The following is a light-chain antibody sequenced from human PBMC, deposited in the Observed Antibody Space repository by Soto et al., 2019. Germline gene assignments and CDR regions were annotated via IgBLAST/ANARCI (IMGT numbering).Light chain of an antibody. Sequence: EIVLTQSPGTLSLSPGERATLSCRASQSVFNNHIGWYQQKPGQAPRRLIFGASFRATGIPDRFSGSGSGTDFTLTISRLEHEDFAVYYCQQYGSSPTKFGQGTKVDIK. CDR1: QSVFNNH. V-gene: IGKV3-20*01. CDR3: QQYGSSPTK. CDR2: GAS. J-gene: IGKJ1*01.